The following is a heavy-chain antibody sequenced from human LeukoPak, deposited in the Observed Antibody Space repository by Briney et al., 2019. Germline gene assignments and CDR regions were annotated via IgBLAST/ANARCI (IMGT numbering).Heavy chain of an antibody. J-gene: IGHJ6*02. CDR3: ARDSEAVAGQQAYYYDYGMDV. V-gene: IGHV3-33*01. CDR2: IWYDGSNN. CDR1: GFTFSSYG. Sequence: GGSLRLSCAASGFTFSSYGMHWVRQAPGKGLEWVAVIWYDGSNNYYADSVKGRVTISRDNSKNTLYLQMNSLRAEDTAVYYCARDSEAVAGQQAYYYDYGMDVWGQGTTVTVSS. D-gene: IGHD6-19*01.